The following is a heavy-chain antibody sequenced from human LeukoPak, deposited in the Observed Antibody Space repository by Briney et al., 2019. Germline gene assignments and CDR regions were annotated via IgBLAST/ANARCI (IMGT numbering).Heavy chain of an antibody. D-gene: IGHD6-13*01. CDR2: ISYDGTNK. Sequence: GGSLRLSCAASGLTFRSYAMHWVRQAPGKGLEWVVFISYDGTNKYYADSVKGRFTISRDNSKNTLYLQMNSLRAEDTAVYYCAGRKQLADYYYYYMDVWGKGTTVTISS. J-gene: IGHJ6*03. CDR3: AGRKQLADYYYYYMDV. V-gene: IGHV3-30*04. CDR1: GLTFRSYA.